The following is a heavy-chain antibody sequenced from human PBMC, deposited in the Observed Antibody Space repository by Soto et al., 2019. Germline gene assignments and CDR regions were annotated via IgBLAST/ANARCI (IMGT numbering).Heavy chain of an antibody. CDR2: IYYSGST. D-gene: IGHD6-6*01. CDR3: ARGPYSSSSFYYYGMDV. J-gene: IGHJ6*02. Sequence: QVQLQESGPGLVKASETLSLTCTVSGGSISSYYWSWIRQPPGKGLEWIGYIYYSGSTNYKPSLKSRVTISVDTSKTQFSLQLSSVTAADTAVYYCARGPYSSSSFYYYGMDVWGQGTTVTVSS. V-gene: IGHV4-59*01. CDR1: GGSISSYY.